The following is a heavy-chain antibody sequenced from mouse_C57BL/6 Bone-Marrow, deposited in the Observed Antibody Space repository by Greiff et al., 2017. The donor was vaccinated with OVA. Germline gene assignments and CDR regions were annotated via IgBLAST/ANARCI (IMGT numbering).Heavy chain of an antibody. V-gene: IGHV6-6*01. CDR1: GFTFSDAW. J-gene: IGHJ3*01. CDR2: IRNKANNHAT. D-gene: IGHD1-1*01. Sequence: EVKVEESGGGLVQPGGSMKLSCAASGFTFSDAWMDWVRQSPEKGLEWVAEIRNKANNHATYYAESVKGRFTISKDESKRSVYLQMNSLRAEDTGIYYCTSYYGSTSWFAYWGQGTLVTVSA. CDR3: TSYYGSTSWFAY.